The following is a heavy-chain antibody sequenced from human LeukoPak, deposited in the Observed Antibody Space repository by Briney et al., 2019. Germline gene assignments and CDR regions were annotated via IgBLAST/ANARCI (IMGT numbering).Heavy chain of an antibody. CDR2: INPSGGST. CDR3: ARPRDYVWGSLGA. V-gene: IGHV1-46*01. J-gene: IGHJ5*02. Sequence: ASVKFSCKASGYSFTSYYIHWVRQAPGQGLEWMGIINPSGGSTSYAQKFQCRVTMTTDTSTSTVYMELSSLRSEDTAVYYCARPRDYVWGSLGAWGQGTLVTVPS. CDR1: GYSFTSYY. D-gene: IGHD3-16*01.